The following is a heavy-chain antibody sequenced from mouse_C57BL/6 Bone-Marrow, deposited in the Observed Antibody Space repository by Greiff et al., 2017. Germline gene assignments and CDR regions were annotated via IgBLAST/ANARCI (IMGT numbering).Heavy chain of an antibody. CDR2: GQGLEWIG. CDR1: YTFFSRVH. J-gene: IGHJ3*01. CDR3: SEDSAVYYCASYDYDGGCAY. V-gene: IGHV1-87*01. D-gene: IGHD2-4*01. Sequence: QVQLKQSGPALARPWASVTISCQAFYTFFSRVHFAIRDTNYWMQWVKQRPGQGLEWIGAIYPGNGDTSYTQMFKGKATFTPDKSSCTAYMKLSSLTSEDSAVYYCASYDYDGGCAYWGQGTLVTVSA.